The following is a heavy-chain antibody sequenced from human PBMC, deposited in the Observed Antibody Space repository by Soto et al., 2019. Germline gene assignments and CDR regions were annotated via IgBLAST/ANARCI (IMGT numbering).Heavy chain of an antibody. V-gene: IGHV3-15*01. D-gene: IGHD1-7*01. CDR3: TTDGAITGTTYAFDI. CDR1: GFTFSNAW. CDR2: IKSKTDGGTT. Sequence: GGSLRLSCAASGFTFSNAWMSWVRQAPGKGLEWVGRIKSKTDGGTTDYAAPVKGRFTISRDDSKNTLYLQMNSLKTEDTAVYYCTTDGAITGTTYAFDIWGQGTMVTVSS. J-gene: IGHJ3*02.